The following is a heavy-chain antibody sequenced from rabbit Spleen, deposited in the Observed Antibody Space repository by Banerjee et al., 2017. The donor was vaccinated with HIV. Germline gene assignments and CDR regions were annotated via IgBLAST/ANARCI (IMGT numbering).Heavy chain of an antibody. J-gene: IGHJ4*01. Sequence: QEQLVEYGGGLVQPGGSLKLSCKASGFDFSNYGVSWVRQAPGKGLEWIGYIEPIFGNTYYANWVNGRFSISRENAQNTVFLQMTSLTAADTATYFCVRDQAGYAGYGPYYFNLWGQGTLVTVS. CDR2: IEPIFGNT. CDR1: GFDFSNYG. V-gene: IGHV1S47*01. CDR3: VRDQAGYAGYGPYYFNL. D-gene: IGHD7-1*01.